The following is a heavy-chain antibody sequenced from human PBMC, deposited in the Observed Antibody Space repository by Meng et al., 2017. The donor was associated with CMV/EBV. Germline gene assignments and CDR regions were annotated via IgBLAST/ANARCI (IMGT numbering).Heavy chain of an antibody. D-gene: IGHD6-6*01. J-gene: IGHJ4*02. CDR2: IKQDGSEK. V-gene: IGHV3-7*04. Sequence: GESLKISCAASGFTFSSYWMSWVRQAPGEGLEWVANIKQDGSEKYYVDSVKGRFTISRDNAKNSLYLQMNSLRAEDTAVYYCARGWGQLSRWGQGTLVTVSS. CDR1: GFTFSSYW. CDR3: ARGWGQLSR.